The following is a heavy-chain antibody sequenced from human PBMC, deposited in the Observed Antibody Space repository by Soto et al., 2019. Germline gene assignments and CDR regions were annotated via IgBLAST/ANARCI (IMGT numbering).Heavy chain of an antibody. CDR3: ARDGVLFRAGFDS. D-gene: IGHD3-16*01. J-gene: IGHJ4*02. V-gene: IGHV3-11*01. Sequence: QVQLVESGGGLVKPGGSLRLSCAVSGFTFSNYYMAWIRQAPGKGLEWVSYISTSGTSTFYADSVKDRFTISRDNAENSRFLQMDSLRGEDTAVYFCARDGVLFRAGFDSWGQGTLVTVAS. CDR2: ISTSGTST. CDR1: GFTFSNYY.